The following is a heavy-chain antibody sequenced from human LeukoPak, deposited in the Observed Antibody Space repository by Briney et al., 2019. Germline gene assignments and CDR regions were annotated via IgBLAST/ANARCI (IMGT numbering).Heavy chain of an antibody. CDR3: ARTPIYYFDNSGYYN. J-gene: IGHJ4*02. CDR2: IFHAGST. Sequence: SETLSLTCTVSGYSISSGYYWGWVRQPPGKGLEWVGEIFHAGSTYYNPSLKSRVTISVDTSKNQFSLKLSSVTAADTAVYYCARTPIYYFDNSGYYNWGQGTLVTVSS. D-gene: IGHD3-22*01. V-gene: IGHV4-38-2*02. CDR1: GYSISSGYY.